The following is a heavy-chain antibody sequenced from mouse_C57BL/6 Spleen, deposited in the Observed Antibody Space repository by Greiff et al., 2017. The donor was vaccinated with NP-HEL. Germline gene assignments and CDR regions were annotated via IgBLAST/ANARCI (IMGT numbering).Heavy chain of an antibody. V-gene: IGHV1-64*01. CDR3: ATYYGSREAWFAY. Sequence: VQLQQPGAELVKPGASVKLSCKASGYTFTSYWMHWVKQRPGQGLEWIGMIHPNSGSTNYNEKFKSKATLTVDKSSSTAYMQLSSLTSEDSAVYYCATYYGSREAWFAYWGQGTLVTVSA. D-gene: IGHD1-1*01. J-gene: IGHJ3*01. CDR2: IHPNSGST. CDR1: GYTFTSYW.